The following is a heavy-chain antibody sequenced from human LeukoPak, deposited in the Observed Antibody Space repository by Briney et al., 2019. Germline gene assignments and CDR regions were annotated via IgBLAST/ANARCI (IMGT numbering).Heavy chain of an antibody. V-gene: IGHV3-30-3*01. CDR2: ISYDGSNK. D-gene: IGHD4-23*01. CDR3: ALGWYFDY. CDR1: GFTFSSYA. J-gene: IGHJ4*02. Sequence: PGGSLRLSCAASGFTFSSYAMHWVRQAPGKGLEWVAVISYDGSNKYYADSVKGRFTISRDNSKNTLYLQMNSLRAEDTAVYYCALGWYFDYWGQGTLVTVSS.